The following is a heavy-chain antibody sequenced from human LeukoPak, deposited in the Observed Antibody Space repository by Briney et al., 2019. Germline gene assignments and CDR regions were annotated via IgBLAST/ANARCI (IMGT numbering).Heavy chain of an antibody. D-gene: IGHD3-10*01. CDR3: ASHVSPPDVPIRGAAPTSIDY. V-gene: IGHV5-51*01. Sequence: GESLKTSVKGSGYSFTSYWIGWVRQMPGKGLGGMGIIYPGDSDTRYRPYSHAQVTLSANTSISTAYPQWMNLKAPDTAISSVASHVSPPDVPIRGAAPTSIDYWGQGTLVTVSS. J-gene: IGHJ4*02. CDR1: GYSFTSYW. CDR2: IYPGDSDT.